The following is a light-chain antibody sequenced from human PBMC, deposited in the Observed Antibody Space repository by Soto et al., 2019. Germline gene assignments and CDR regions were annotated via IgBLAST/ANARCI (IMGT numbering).Light chain of an antibody. CDR1: HSVTGNY. V-gene: IGKV3-20*01. Sequence: EVVLTQSPGTLSLSPGERATLSCRASHSVTGNYLAWYQHKPGQAPGFLIYEASRRATGIPDRFSGSGSGTDFTLTITRLEPEDFALCDCQYYAAPPRTFDQGTKLDI. CDR2: EAS. CDR3: QYYAAPPRT. J-gene: IGKJ2*01.